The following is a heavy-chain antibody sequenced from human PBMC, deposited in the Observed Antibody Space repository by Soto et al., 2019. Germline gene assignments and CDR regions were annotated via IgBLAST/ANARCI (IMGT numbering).Heavy chain of an antibody. D-gene: IGHD3-16*01. CDR3: AKLSFYDSAPFDP. CDR1: RCTFRNYA. CDR2: IIPLFETS. J-gene: IGHJ5*02. Sequence: GASVKVSCKASRCTFRNYAITWVRQAPGQGLEWMGGIIPLFETSNYAQQFLGRLTFTAYESAGTAYMELSSLRSEDTAVYHCAKLSFYDSAPFDPWGQGALVTVSS. V-gene: IGHV1-69*13.